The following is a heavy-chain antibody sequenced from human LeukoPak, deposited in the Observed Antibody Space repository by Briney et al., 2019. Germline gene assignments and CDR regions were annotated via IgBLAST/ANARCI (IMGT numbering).Heavy chain of an antibody. V-gene: IGHV3-30*18. D-gene: IGHD3-22*01. CDR2: ISYDGSNK. Sequence: PGGSLRLSCAASGFTFSSYGMHWVRQAPGKGLEWVAVISYDGSNKYYADSVKGRFTISRDNSKNTLYLQMNSLRAEDTAVYYCAKAETTYYYDTLDYWGQGTLVTVSS. J-gene: IGHJ4*02. CDR1: GFTFSSYG. CDR3: AKAETTYYYDTLDY.